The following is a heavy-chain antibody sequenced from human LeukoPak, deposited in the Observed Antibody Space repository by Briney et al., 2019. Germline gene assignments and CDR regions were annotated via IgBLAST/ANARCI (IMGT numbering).Heavy chain of an antibody. D-gene: IGHD6-19*01. Sequence: GGSLRLSCAASGFTFSTYWMHWVRHGPGKGLVWVSRNNNDGSSTNYADSVKGRFTISRDNAKHTLYLQMNSLRAEDTAVYYCVRDEEWLVGNSWGQGTLVTVSS. CDR3: VRDEEWLVGNS. CDR1: GFTFSTYW. J-gene: IGHJ4*02. V-gene: IGHV3-74*01. CDR2: NNNDGSST.